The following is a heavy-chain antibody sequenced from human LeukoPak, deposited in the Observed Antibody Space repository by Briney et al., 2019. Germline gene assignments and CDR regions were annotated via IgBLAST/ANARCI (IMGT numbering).Heavy chain of an antibody. V-gene: IGHV4-39*07. D-gene: IGHD6-13*01. CDR2: IYYSGST. CDR3: ARGPGYSSSDGAFDI. CDR1: GGSISGSSYY. Sequence: SETLSLTCTVSGGSISGSSYYWGWIRQPPGKGLEWIGSIYYSGSTNYNPSLKSRVTISVDTSKNQFSLKLSSVTAADTAVYYCARGPGYSSSDGAFDIWGQGTMVTVSS. J-gene: IGHJ3*02.